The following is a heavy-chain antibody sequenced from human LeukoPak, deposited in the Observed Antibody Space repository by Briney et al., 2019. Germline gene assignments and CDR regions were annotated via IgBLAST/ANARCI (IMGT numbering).Heavy chain of an antibody. CDR3: ARGGWLQSEDNYYFDY. CDR2: IIPIFGTA. J-gene: IGHJ4*02. D-gene: IGHD5-24*01. CDR1: GGTFSSYA. V-gene: IGHV1-69*13. Sequence: GASVKVSCTASGGTFSSYAISWVRQAPGQGLEWMGGIIPIFGTANYAQKFQGRVTITADESTSTAYMELSSLRSEDTAVYYCARGGWLQSEDNYYFDYWGQGTLVTVSS.